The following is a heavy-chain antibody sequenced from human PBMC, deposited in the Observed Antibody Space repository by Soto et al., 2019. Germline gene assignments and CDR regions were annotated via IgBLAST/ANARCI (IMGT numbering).Heavy chain of an antibody. CDR2: IRSKAYGGTT. J-gene: IGHJ4*02. CDR1: GFTFGDYA. D-gene: IGHD6-6*01. V-gene: IGHV3-49*04. CDR3: TRVLAARPAYFDY. Sequence: SCTASGFTFGDYAMSWVRQAPGKGLEWVGFIRSKAYGGTTEYAASVKGRFTISRDDSKSIAYLQMNSLKTEDTAVYYCTRVLAARPAYFDYWGQGTLVTVSS.